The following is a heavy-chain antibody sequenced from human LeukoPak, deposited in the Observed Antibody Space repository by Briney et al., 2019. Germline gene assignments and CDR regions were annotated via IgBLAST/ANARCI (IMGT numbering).Heavy chain of an antibody. Sequence: PSETLSLTCTVSGGSISSYYWSWIRQPPGKGLEWIGYIDYSGSTNYNPSLKSRVTISVDTSKNQFSLKLSSVTAADTAVYYCARLPLVRGSFDFDYWGQGTLVTVSS. V-gene: IGHV4-59*08. CDR2: IDYSGST. J-gene: IGHJ4*02. D-gene: IGHD3-10*01. CDR1: GGSISSYY. CDR3: ARLPLVRGSFDFDY.